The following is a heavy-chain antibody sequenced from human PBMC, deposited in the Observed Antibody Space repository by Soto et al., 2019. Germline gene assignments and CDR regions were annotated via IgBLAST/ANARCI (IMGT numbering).Heavy chain of an antibody. D-gene: IGHD6-6*01. CDR1: GFTFITYS. CDR2: ISNNGINK. V-gene: IGHV3-30*03. Sequence: WGSLRLSCAASGFTFITYSIHWCRHSPFKGLEWLAVISNNGINKYYADSVKGRFTISRDNSKDTLFLQMNSLRGEDTAIYYCARVIRADSTSSNFYYYSGLDVWGQGTTVTVSS. J-gene: IGHJ6*02. CDR3: ARVIRADSTSSNFYYYSGLDV.